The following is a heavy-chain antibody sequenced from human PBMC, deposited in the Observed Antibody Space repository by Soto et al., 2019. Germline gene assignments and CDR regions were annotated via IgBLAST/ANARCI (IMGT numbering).Heavy chain of an antibody. Sequence: QVQLVESGGGVVQPGRSLRLSCAASGFTFSSYVMHWVRQAPGKGLEWVAVISYDGSNKYYADSVKGRFTISRDNSKNTLYLQMNSLRAEDTAVYYCARMGLLHGIDVWGQGTTVTVSS. CDR1: GFTFSSYV. CDR3: ARMGLLHGIDV. D-gene: IGHD2-15*01. V-gene: IGHV3-30-3*01. J-gene: IGHJ6*02. CDR2: ISYDGSNK.